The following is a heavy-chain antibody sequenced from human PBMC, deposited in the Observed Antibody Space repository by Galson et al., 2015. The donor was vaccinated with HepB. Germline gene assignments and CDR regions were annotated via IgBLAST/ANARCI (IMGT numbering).Heavy chain of an antibody. CDR3: AREDSSGYACFDP. CDR1: GGTFSSYA. CDR2: IIPIFGTA. J-gene: IGHJ5*02. D-gene: IGHD3-22*01. Sequence: SVKVSCKASGGTFSSYAISWVRQAPGQGLEWMGGIIPIFGTANYAQKFQGRVTITADESTSTAYMELSSLRSEDTAVYYCAREDSSGYACFDPWGQGTLVTVSS. V-gene: IGHV1-69*13.